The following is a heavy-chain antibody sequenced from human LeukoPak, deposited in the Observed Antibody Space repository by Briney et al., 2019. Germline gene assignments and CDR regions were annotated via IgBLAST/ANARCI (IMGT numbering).Heavy chain of an antibody. V-gene: IGHV3-30-3*01. D-gene: IGHD5-18*01. Sequence: GGSLRLSCAASGFTFSSYAMDWVRQAPGKGLEWVAVISYDGSNKYYADSVKGRFTISRDNSKNTLYLQMNSLRAEDTAVYYCARAYTGLWFDYWGQGTLVTVSS. CDR2: ISYDGSNK. CDR3: ARAYTGLWFDY. J-gene: IGHJ4*02. CDR1: GFTFSSYA.